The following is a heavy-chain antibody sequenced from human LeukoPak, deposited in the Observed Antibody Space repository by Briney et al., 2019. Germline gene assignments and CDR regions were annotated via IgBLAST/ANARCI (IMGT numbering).Heavy chain of an antibody. V-gene: IGHV1-2*02. J-gene: IGHJ5*02. Sequence: GASVKVSCKASGYTFTGYYMHWVRQAPGQGLEWMGWINPNSGGTNYAQKFQGRVTMTRDTSISTAYMELSRLRSDDTAVYYCARGNRYSGSYYFWFDPWGQGTLVTVSS. CDR2: INPNSGGT. CDR1: GYTFTGYY. CDR3: ARGNRYSGSYYFWFDP. D-gene: IGHD1-26*01.